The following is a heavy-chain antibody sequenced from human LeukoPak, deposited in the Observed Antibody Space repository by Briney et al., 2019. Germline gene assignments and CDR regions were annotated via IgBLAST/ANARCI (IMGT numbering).Heavy chain of an antibody. V-gene: IGHV3-33*06. CDR2: IWYDGSNK. J-gene: IGHJ6*02. CDR1: GFTFSSYG. Sequence: GRSLRLSCAASGFTFSSYGMHWVRQAPGKGLEWVAVIWYDGSNKYYADSVKGRFTISRDNSKNTLYLQMNSLRAEDTAVYYCAKDFNDSSGYYYYYGMDVWGQGTTVTVSS. CDR3: AKDFNDSSGYYYYYGMDV. D-gene: IGHD3-22*01.